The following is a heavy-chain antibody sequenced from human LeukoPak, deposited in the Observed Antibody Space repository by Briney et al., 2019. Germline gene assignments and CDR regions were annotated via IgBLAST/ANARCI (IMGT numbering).Heavy chain of an antibody. CDR3: AKDSYSSGRPLHTFDV. CDR2: ISGSGTST. J-gene: IGHJ3*01. CDR1: GFTFSSYA. D-gene: IGHD3-10*01. Sequence: PGGSLRLSCGASGFTFSSYAMSWVRQAPGKGLEWVSGISGSGTSTHYADSVKGQFTISRDNSKNTLFLQLNSLRAEDTATYYCAKDSYSSGRPLHTFDVWGQGTMVTVSS. V-gene: IGHV3-23*01.